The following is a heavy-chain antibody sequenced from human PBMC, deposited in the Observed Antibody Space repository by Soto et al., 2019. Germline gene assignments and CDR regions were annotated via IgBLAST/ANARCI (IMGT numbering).Heavy chain of an antibody. V-gene: IGHV3-7*03. CDR3: ARVGLFDGNKPITLEF. Sequence: GGSLRLSCAASGFTFSSYWMSWVRQAPERGLEWVANINQDATRQSYVDSVEGRLSISRDNAKNSVYLQMNNLRVDDTAVYYCARVGLFDGNKPITLEFWGQGTLVTVS. CDR2: INQDATRQ. CDR1: GFTFSSYW. D-gene: IGHD3-10*01. J-gene: IGHJ4*02.